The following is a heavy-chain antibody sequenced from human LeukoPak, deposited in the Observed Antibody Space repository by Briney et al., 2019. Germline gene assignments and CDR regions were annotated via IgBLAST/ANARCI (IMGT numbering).Heavy chain of an antibody. CDR1: GFTFSSYW. V-gene: IGHV3-7*01. D-gene: IGHD2-15*01. J-gene: IGHJ3*02. CDR2: IKQDGSEK. Sequence: GGSLRLSCAAAGFTFSSYWISWVRQPPGKGLEWVANIKQDGSEKHYVDSVKGRFTISRDNAKKSLYLQMNSLRAEDTAVYYCASFKSGGSHAFDIWGQGTMVTVSS. CDR3: ASFKSGGSHAFDI.